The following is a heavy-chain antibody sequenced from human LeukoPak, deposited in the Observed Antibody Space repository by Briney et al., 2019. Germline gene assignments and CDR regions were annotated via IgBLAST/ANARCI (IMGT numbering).Heavy chain of an antibody. CDR2: IYTSGST. J-gene: IGHJ4*02. CDR1: GGSISNYY. V-gene: IGHV4-4*07. D-gene: IGHD3-10*01. Sequence: SETLSLTCTVSGGSISNYYWTWIRQPAGEGLEWIGRIYTSGSTNYNPSLKSRVTMSLDTSKNQFSLKLSSVTAADTVVYYCAREAGVRGARGFDFWGQGTLVTVSS. CDR3: AREAGVRGARGFDF.